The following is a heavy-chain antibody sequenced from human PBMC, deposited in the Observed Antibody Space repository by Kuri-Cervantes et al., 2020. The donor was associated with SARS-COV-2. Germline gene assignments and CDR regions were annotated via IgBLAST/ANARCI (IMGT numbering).Heavy chain of an antibody. Sequence: GESLKISCAASGFTFSRYAMHWVRQAPGKGLEWVAVISYDGSNKYFADSVKGRFTISRDNSKNTLYLQMNSLRAEDTAMYYCARDRVGDHDSWGQGTLVTVSS. J-gene: IGHJ4*02. CDR2: ISYDGSNK. CDR3: ARDRVGDHDS. D-gene: IGHD2-21*02. CDR1: GFTFSRYA. V-gene: IGHV3-30-3*01.